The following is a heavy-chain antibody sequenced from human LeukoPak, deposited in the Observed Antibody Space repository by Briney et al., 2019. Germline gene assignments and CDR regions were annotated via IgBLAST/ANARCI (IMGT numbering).Heavy chain of an antibody. CDR2: NRSKPYGGTT. D-gene: IGHD5-18*01. V-gene: IGHV3-49*04. J-gene: IGHJ4*02. CDR3: SRAQLWLRGEGSGLDY. CDR1: GFTFGDYA. Sequence: PGRSLRLSCTASGFTFGDYAMSWVRQAPGKGLECVGFNRSKPYGGTTEYAASVKGRFTISRDDSKSIAYLQMNSLKTEDTAVYYCSRAQLWLRGEGSGLDYWGQGTLVTVSS.